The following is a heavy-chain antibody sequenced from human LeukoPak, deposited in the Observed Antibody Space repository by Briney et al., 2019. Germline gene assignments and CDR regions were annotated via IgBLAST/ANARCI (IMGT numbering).Heavy chain of an antibody. V-gene: IGHV4-59*01. D-gene: IGHD3-9*01. CDR2: IYYSGST. CDR3: ARVIRLRYFDWFDY. J-gene: IGHJ4*02. CDR1: GGSIGSYY. Sequence: SETLSLTCTVSGGSIGSYYWSWIRQPPGKGLEWIGYIYYSGSTNYNPSLKSRVTISVDTSKNQFSLKLSSVTAADTAVYYCARVIRLRYFDWFDYWGQGTLVTVSS.